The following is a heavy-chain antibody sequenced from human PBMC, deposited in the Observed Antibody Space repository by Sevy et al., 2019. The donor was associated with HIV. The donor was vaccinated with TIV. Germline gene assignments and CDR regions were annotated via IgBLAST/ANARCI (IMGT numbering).Heavy chain of an antibody. Sequence: GGSLRLSCAASGFTFDDYAMHWVRQAPGKGLEWVSGVSWNSASIGYAGSVRGRFTISRDNAKNSLSLQMNSLTSEDXXXXXXXXXXXXXXVPXXXXXXTXWPRDGFDIWGHGTMVTVSS. CDR3: XXXXXXXXVPXXXXXXTXWPRDGFDI. J-gene: IGHJ3*02. CDR1: GFTFDDYA. V-gene: IGHV3-9*01. CDR2: VSWNSASI.